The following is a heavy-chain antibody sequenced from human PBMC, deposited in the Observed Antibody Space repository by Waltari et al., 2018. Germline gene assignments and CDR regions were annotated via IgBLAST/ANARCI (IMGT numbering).Heavy chain of an antibody. V-gene: IGHV1-8*01. Sequence: QVQLVQSGAEVKKPGASVRVSCKAPGYTFTSYNITGVRQATGQGLEWMGWMNPNSGNTGYAQKFQGRVTMTRNTSISTAYMELSSLRSEDTAVYYCARGVGRPPYYYYYMDVWGKGTTVTVSS. CDR2: MNPNSGNT. CDR1: GYTFTSYN. CDR3: ARGVGRPPYYYYYMDV. J-gene: IGHJ6*03. D-gene: IGHD3-10*01.